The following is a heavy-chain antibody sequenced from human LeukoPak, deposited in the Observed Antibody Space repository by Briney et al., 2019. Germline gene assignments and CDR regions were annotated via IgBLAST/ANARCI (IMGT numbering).Heavy chain of an antibody. D-gene: IGHD3-10*01. V-gene: IGHV1-2*02. CDR3: AREPDYGSGSYGDY. J-gene: IGHJ4*02. CDR2: INPNSGGT. Sequence: GASVTVSCKASGYTFTGYYMHWVRQAPGQGLEWMGWINPNSGGTNYAQKFQGRVTMTRDTSISTAYMELSRLRSDDTAVYYCAREPDYGSGSYGDYWGQGTLVTVSS. CDR1: GYTFTGYY.